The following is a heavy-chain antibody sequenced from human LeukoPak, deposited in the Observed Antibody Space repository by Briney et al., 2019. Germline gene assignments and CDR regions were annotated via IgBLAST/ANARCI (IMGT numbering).Heavy chain of an antibody. CDR3: AKALKVVAGSGPVDYYYYMDV. CDR1: GFTFRNYG. J-gene: IGHJ6*03. D-gene: IGHD6-19*01. Sequence: GGSLRLSCAASGFTFRNYGMSWVRQAPGKGLEWVSAISGSGGSTYSADSVKGRFTISRDNSKNTLYLQMNSLRAEDTAVYYCAKALKVVAGSGPVDYYYYMDVWGKGTTVTISS. V-gene: IGHV3-23*01. CDR2: ISGSGGST.